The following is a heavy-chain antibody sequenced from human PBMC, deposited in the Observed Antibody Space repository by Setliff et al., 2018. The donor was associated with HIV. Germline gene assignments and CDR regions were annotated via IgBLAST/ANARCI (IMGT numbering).Heavy chain of an antibody. CDR3: ASLDGSESPYIYYYYMDV. CDR1: GASISSSSHH. D-gene: IGHD3-10*01. J-gene: IGHJ6*03. Sequence: PSETLSLTCTVSGASISSSSHHWAWIRQPPGKGLEYIGNIYYTGSTHHNPSLESRVATSVDTSKNQFSLKLSSVTAADTAVYYCASLDGSESPYIYYYYMDVWGKGTTVTVSS. CDR2: IYYTGST. V-gene: IGHV4-39*01.